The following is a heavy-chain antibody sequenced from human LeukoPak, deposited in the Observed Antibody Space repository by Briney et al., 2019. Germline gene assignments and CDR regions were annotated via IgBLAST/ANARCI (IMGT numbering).Heavy chain of an antibody. D-gene: IGHD2-15*01. CDR3: AGEYCSGGSCYGFDY. V-gene: IGHV3-23*01. J-gene: IGHJ4*02. CDR1: GFTFNIYS. Sequence: GGSLRLSCAASGFTFNIYSMTWVRQAPGKGLEWVSKISGNGASTYYADSVKGRFTISRDNSKNTIYLQMNSLRADDTAVYYCAGEYCSGGSCYGFDYWGQGTLVTVSS. CDR2: ISGNGAST.